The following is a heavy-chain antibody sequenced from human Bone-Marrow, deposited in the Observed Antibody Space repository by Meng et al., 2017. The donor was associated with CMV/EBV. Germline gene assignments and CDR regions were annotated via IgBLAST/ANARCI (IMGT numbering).Heavy chain of an antibody. CDR2: INHSGST. V-gene: IGHV4-39*07. Sequence: SETLSLTCTVSGGSISSSSYYWGWIRQPPGKGLEWIGEINHSGSTNYNPSLKSRVTISVDTSKNQFSLKLSSVTAADTAVYYCARGLAAPGYWGQGTLVTVSS. CDR1: GGSISSSSYY. J-gene: IGHJ4*02. D-gene: IGHD6-13*01. CDR3: ARGLAAPGY.